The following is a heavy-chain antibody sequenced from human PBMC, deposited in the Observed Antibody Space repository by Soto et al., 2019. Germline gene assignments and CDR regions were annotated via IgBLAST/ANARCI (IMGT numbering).Heavy chain of an antibody. J-gene: IGHJ4*02. D-gene: IGHD3-10*01. CDR1: GGSISSGDYY. Sequence: PSETLSLTCTVSGGSISSGDYYWSWIRQPPGKGLEWIGYIYYSGSTYYNPSLKSRVTISVDTSKNQFSLKLSSVTAADTAVYYCARVGGFGATAIDYLGQGTLLTVSS. CDR2: IYYSGST. V-gene: IGHV4-30-4*01. CDR3: ARVGGFGATAIDY.